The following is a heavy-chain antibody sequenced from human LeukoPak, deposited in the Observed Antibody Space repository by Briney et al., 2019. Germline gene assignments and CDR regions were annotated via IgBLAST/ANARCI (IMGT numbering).Heavy chain of an antibody. J-gene: IGHJ3*02. CDR1: GFTFSSYE. CDR2: IYSGGTT. Sequence: GGSLRLSCAASGFTFSSYEMNWVRQAPGKGLEWVSVIYSGGTTYYAESVKGRFIISRDDSKNTLYLQMNSLTVDDTAVYYCARERNYYDNSGYFRDAFDIWGQGTMVTVSS. V-gene: IGHV3-66*01. D-gene: IGHD3-22*01. CDR3: ARERNYYDNSGYFRDAFDI.